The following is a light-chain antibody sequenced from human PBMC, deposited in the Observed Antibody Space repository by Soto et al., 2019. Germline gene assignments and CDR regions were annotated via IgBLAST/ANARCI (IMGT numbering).Light chain of an antibody. J-gene: IGLJ2*01. CDR3: SSSAGSNNLV. CDR1: SSDIGDYNS. CDR2: EVT. V-gene: IGLV2-8*01. Sequence: QSVLTQPPSASGPPGQSVTISCTGTSSDIGDYNSVSWYQQCPGKAPKLMIYEVTKRPSGVPDRFSGSRSGNRASLTVSGLQAEDEADYYCSSSAGSNNLVFGGGTKLTVL.